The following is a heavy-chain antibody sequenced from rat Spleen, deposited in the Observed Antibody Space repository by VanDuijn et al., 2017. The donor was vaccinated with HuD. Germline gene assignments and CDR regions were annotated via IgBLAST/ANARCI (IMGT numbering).Heavy chain of an antibody. V-gene: IGHV2-30*01. CDR1: GFSLTSYN. J-gene: IGHJ2*01. D-gene: IGHD4-3*01. CDR3: AREYNSGYFDY. Sequence: QVQLKESGPGLVQPSQTLSLTCTVAGFSLTSYNVHWVRQPPGKGLEWMGRIQSGGSTDYNSALKSRLSISRDTSKSQVFLKMNSLQIEDIATYHCAREYNSGYFDYWGQGVMVTVSS. CDR2: IQSGGST.